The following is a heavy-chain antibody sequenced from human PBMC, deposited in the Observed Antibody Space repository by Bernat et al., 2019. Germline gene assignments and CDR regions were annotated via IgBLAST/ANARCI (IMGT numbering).Heavy chain of an antibody. CDR1: GFTFSSYS. D-gene: IGHD2-2*01. CDR2: ISSSSSYI. V-gene: IGHV3-21*01. Sequence: EVQLVESGGGLVKPGGSLRLSCAASGFTFSSYSMNWVRQAPGKGLEWVSSISSSSSYIYYADSVKGRFTISRDNAKNSLYLQMNSLRAGDTAVYYCARDLPQDIVVVPAAIGYWGQGTLVTVSS. J-gene: IGHJ4*02. CDR3: ARDLPQDIVVVPAAIGY.